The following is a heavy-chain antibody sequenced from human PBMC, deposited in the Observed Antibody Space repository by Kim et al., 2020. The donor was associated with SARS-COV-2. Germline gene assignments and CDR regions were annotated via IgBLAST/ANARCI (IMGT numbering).Heavy chain of an antibody. J-gene: IGHJ6*02. D-gene: IGHD6-13*01. CDR3: AREGVVRVIIAAAGPSDNYYYGMDV. CDR2: ISSSGSTI. V-gene: IGHV3-48*03. Sequence: GGSLRLSCAASGFTFSSYEMNWVRQAPGKGLEWVSYISSSGSTIYYADSVKGRFTISRDNAKNSLYLQMNSLRAEDTAVYYCAREGVVRVIIAAAGPSDNYYYGMDVWGQGTTVTVSS. CDR1: GFTFSSYE.